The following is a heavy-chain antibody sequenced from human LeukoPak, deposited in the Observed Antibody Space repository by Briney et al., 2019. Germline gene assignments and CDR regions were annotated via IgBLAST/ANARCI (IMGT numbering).Heavy chain of an antibody. J-gene: IGHJ6*02. CDR3: ARHPVRIAAAGTGYYYGMDV. V-gene: IGHV4-39*01. CDR2: IYYSGST. Sequence: SETLSLTCTVSGGSISSCGYDWGWLRQPPGKGLEWIARIYYSGSTYYNPSLKSRVTISVDTSKNQFSLKLSSVTAADTAVYYCARHPVRIAAAGTGYYYGMDVWGQGTTVTVSS. D-gene: IGHD6-13*01. CDR1: GGSISSCGYD.